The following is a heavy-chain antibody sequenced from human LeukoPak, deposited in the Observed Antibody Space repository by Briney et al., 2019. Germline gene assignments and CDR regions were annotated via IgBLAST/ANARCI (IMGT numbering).Heavy chain of an antibody. CDR1: GFTLSTYW. D-gene: IGHD6-19*01. CDR3: ARDRGSSGRLGRFDY. V-gene: IGHV3-7*01. CDR2: IKQDGSEK. J-gene: IGHJ4*02. Sequence: GGSLRLSCVASGFTLSTYWMTWVRRAPGKGLEWVANIKQDGSEKYYVDSVKGRFTISRDNAKKLLYLQMNSLRVEDTAVYYCARDRGSSGRLGRFDYWGQGTLVTVSS.